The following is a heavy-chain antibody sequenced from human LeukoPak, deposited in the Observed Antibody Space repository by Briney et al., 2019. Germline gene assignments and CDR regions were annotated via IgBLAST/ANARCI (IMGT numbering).Heavy chain of an antibody. CDR2: IKQDGSEK. CDR3: ARTITDAYGDSLYYFDY. CDR1: GFTFNSYW. D-gene: IGHD4-17*01. J-gene: IGHJ4*02. Sequence: PGGSLRLSCAASGFTFNSYWMSWVRQAPGKGLELVANIKQDGSEKYYVDSVKGRFTISRDNARKSLFLQLNSLRAEDTAVYYCARTITDAYGDSLYYFDYWGQGTLVTVSS. V-gene: IGHV3-7*03.